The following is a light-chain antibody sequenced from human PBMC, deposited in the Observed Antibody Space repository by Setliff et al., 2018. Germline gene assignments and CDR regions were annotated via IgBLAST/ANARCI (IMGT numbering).Light chain of an antibody. CDR3: SSYTSSSSYV. Sequence: SALTQPASVSGSPGQSITISCTGTSSDVGGYHYVSWYQQHTGKAPKLMIYDVSNRPSGVSNRFSGSKSGNTASLTISGLQAEDEADYYCSSYTSSSSYVFGTGTKVTVL. CDR2: DVS. CDR1: SSDVGGYHY. V-gene: IGLV2-14*03. J-gene: IGLJ1*01.